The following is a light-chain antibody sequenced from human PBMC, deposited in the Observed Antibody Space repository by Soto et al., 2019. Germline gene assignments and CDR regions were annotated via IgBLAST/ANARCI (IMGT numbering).Light chain of an antibody. CDR3: QQYNSYWT. Sequence: GDRVTITCRASQSISDWLAWYQQEPGKAPKLLIYDISNLEIGVPSRFSGSGSGTEFTLTISSLQPDDFATYYCQQYNSYWTFGQGTKVDI. V-gene: IGKV1-5*01. CDR2: DIS. CDR1: QSISDW. J-gene: IGKJ1*01.